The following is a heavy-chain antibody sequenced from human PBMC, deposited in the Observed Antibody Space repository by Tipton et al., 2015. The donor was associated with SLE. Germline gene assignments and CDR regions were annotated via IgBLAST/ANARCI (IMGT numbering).Heavy chain of an antibody. CDR2: IYSTGDI. CDR1: GITFGDYA. D-gene: IGHD5-18*01. V-gene: IGHV4-61*02. CDR3: ARYSYFAAAFDI. Sequence: LRLSCAGSGITFGDYAMHWVRQPAGKGPEYIGRIYSTGDINYNPALKSRVTILADTSKDQFSLKLSSVTAADTAMYYCARYSYFAAAFDIWGQGTLVTVSS. J-gene: IGHJ3*02.